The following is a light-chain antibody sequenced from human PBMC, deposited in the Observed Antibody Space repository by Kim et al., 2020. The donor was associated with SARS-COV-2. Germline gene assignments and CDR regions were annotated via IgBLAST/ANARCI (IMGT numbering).Light chain of an antibody. J-gene: IGKJ4*01. CDR3: QQYGTSPLT. CDR2: GAS. V-gene: IGKV3-20*01. Sequence: PGERATVSCRASQSVSSNYLAWYQQKPGQAPRLLIYGASSRATGIPDRFSGSGSETDFTLTISRLDPEDFAVYYCQQYGTSPLTFGGGTKVDIK. CDR1: QSVSSNY.